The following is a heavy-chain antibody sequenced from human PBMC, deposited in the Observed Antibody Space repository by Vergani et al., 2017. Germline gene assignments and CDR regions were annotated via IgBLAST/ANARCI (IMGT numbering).Heavy chain of an antibody. J-gene: IGHJ4*02. Sequence: QVQLVESGGGVVQPGRSLRLSGAASGLTFSSYGMHWVRQAPGKGLEWVAVIWYDGSNKYYADSVKGRFTISRDNSKNTLYLQMNSLRAEDTAVYYCARKSSYYDSSGYYYFDYWGQGTLVTVSS. V-gene: IGHV3-33*01. CDR2: IWYDGSNK. CDR3: ARKSSYYDSSGYYYFDY. D-gene: IGHD3-22*01. CDR1: GLTFSSYG.